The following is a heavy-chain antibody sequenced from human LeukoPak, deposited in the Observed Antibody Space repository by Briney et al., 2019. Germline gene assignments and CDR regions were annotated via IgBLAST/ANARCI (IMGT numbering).Heavy chain of an antibody. CDR1: GGSISSYY. D-gene: IGHD6-19*01. J-gene: IGHJ5*02. V-gene: IGHV4-59*08. CDR2: IYYSGST. Sequence: KPSETLSLTCTVSGGSISSYYWSWIRQPPGKGLEWIGYIYYSGSTNYNPSLKSRVTISVDTSKNQFSLKLSSVTAADTAVYYCAGTLAVAGYNWFDPWGQGTLVTVSS. CDR3: AGTLAVAGYNWFDP.